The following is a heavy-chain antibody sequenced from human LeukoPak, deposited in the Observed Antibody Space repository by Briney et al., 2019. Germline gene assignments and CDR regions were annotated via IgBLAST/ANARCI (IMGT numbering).Heavy chain of an antibody. Sequence: GGSLRLSCAASGLTFSSYWMHWVRQAPGKGLVWVSRINSDGSSTSYADSVKGRFTISRDNAKNTLYLQMNSLRAEDTAVYYCARLYTVTTVFDYWGQGTLVTVSS. CDR3: ARLYTVTTVFDY. V-gene: IGHV3-74*01. D-gene: IGHD4-17*01. J-gene: IGHJ4*02. CDR1: GLTFSSYW. CDR2: INSDGSST.